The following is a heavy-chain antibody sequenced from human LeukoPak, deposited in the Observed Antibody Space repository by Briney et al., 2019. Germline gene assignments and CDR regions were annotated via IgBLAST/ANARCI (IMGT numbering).Heavy chain of an antibody. CDR3: AKSSPYGQYGMDV. J-gene: IGHJ6*02. Sequence: GGSLRLSCAASGFTFDDYAMHWVRQAPGKGLEWVSGISWNSGSIGCADSVKGRFTISRDNAKNSLYLQMNSLRAEDTALYYCAKSSPYGQYGMDVWGQGTTVTVSS. V-gene: IGHV3-9*01. CDR1: GFTFDDYA. D-gene: IGHD3-10*01. CDR2: ISWNSGSI.